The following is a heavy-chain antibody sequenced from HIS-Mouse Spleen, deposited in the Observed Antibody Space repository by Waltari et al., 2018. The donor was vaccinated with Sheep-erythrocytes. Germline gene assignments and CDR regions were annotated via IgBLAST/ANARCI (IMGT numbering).Heavy chain of an antibody. V-gene: IGHV4-39*07. CDR2: IYYSGST. D-gene: IGHD3-10*01. CDR1: GGSISSSSYY. Sequence: QLQLQESGPGLVKPSEPLSLTCTVPGGSISSSSYYWGWIRQPPGKGLEWIGSIYYSGSTYYNPSLKSRVTRSVDTSKNQCSLKLSSVTAADTAVYYCARDYVPGIRGYFDYWGQGTLVTVSS. CDR3: ARDYVPGIRGYFDY. J-gene: IGHJ4*02.